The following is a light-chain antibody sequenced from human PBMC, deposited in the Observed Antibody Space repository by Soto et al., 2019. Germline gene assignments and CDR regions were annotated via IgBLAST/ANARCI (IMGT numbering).Light chain of an antibody. V-gene: IGKV1-39*01. Sequence: DIQMTQSPSSLSASVGDRVTITCRASQSNSSYLNWYQQKPGKAPKLLIYAASSLQSGVPSRFSGSGSGTDFTLTISSLQPEDFATYYCQNYNSAPWTFGQGTKVEF. CDR1: QSNSSY. CDR3: QNYNSAPWT. CDR2: AAS. J-gene: IGKJ1*01.